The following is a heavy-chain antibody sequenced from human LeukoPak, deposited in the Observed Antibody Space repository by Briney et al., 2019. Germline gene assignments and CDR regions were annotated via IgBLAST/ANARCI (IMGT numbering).Heavy chain of an antibody. Sequence: SETLSLTCTVSGVSISRYYWSWIRQPPGKGLEWIGFIYYSGSTNYNPSLKSRVTISVDTSKNQFSLKLSSVTAADTAVYYVARGGSNYYGSGSYNDLDYWGQGTLVTVSS. J-gene: IGHJ4*02. CDR2: IYYSGST. CDR1: GVSISRYY. D-gene: IGHD3-10*01. V-gene: IGHV4-59*01. CDR3: ARGGSNYYGSGSYNDLDY.